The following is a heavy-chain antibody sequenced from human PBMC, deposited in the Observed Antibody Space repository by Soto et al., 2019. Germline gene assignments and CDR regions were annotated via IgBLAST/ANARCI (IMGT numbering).Heavy chain of an antibody. CDR1: GFTFSSYA. V-gene: IGHV3-30-3*01. CDR2: ISYDGSNK. D-gene: IGHD3-3*01. J-gene: IGHJ4*02. Sequence: QVQLVESGGGVVQPGRSLRLSCAASGFTFSSYAMHWVRQAPGKGLEWVAVISYDGSNKYYADSVKGRFTISRDNSKKPLYLQMNSLRAEDTAVYYCARDPGVSDFAEGTYYCDYWGQGTLVTVSS. CDR3: ARDPGVSDFAEGTYYCDY.